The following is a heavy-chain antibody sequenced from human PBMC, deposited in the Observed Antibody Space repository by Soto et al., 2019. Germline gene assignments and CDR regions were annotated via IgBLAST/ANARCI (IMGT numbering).Heavy chain of an antibody. D-gene: IGHD1-26*01. Sequence: GPTLVNPTETLTLTCTVSGFSLSNARMGVSWIRQPPGKALEWLAHIFSNDEKSYSTSLKSRLTISKDTSKSQVVLTMTNMDPVDTATYYCARIRDPSRELPSPYYFDYWGQGTLVTVSS. CDR1: GFSLSNARMG. CDR2: IFSNDEK. J-gene: IGHJ4*02. CDR3: ARIRDPSRELPSPYYFDY. V-gene: IGHV2-26*01.